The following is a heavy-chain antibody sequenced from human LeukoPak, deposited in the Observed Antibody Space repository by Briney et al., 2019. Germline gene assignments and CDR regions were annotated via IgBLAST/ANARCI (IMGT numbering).Heavy chain of an antibody. CDR1: GFTFSSYA. Sequence: GGSLRLSCAASGFTFSSYAMHWVRQAPGKGLEWVAVISYDGSNKYYADSVKGRFTISRDNSKNTLYLQMNSLRAEDTAVYYCARGYSSGWLGAFDIWGQGTMVTVSS. CDR2: ISYDGSNK. V-gene: IGHV3-30-3*01. J-gene: IGHJ3*02. D-gene: IGHD6-19*01. CDR3: ARGYSSGWLGAFDI.